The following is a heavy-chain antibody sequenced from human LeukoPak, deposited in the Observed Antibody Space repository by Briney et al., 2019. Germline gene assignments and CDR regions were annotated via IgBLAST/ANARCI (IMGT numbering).Heavy chain of an antibody. CDR2: IYYSQST. CDR1: GGSVTSYY. CDR3: ATYLPSAWGAFDI. Sequence: SETLSLTCSVSGGSVTSYYWSWIRQPPGKGLELIGYIYYSQSTNYNPSLRSRVAISVDTSKKRFSLKLSSVTAADTAVYYCATYLPSAWGAFDIWGQGTMVTVSS. D-gene: IGHD7-27*01. V-gene: IGHV4-59*02. J-gene: IGHJ3*02.